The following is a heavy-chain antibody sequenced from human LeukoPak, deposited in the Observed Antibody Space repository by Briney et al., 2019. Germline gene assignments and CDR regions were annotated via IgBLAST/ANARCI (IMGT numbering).Heavy chain of an antibody. CDR3: AKDKDYYGSGTNAHFDY. CDR2: ISYDGSNK. J-gene: IGHJ4*02. D-gene: IGHD3-10*01. V-gene: IGHV3-30*18. Sequence: GGSLRLSCAASGFTFSSYGMHWVRQAPGKGLEWVAVISYDGSNKYYADSVKGRLTISRDNSKNTLYLQMNSLRAEDTAVYYCAKDKDYYGSGTNAHFDYWGQGTLVTVSS. CDR1: GFTFSSYG.